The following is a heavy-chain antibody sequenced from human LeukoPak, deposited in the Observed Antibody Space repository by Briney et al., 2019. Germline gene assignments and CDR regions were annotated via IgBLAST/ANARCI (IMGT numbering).Heavy chain of an antibody. CDR3: ARGDSRQGYYFDY. D-gene: IGHD6-13*01. Sequence: SETLSLTCTVSGGSISSYYWSWIRQPPGKGLEWIGYTYYSGSTNYNPSLKSRVTISVDTSKNQFSLKLSSVTAADTAVYYCARGDSRQGYYFDYWGQGTLVTVSS. CDR2: TYYSGST. J-gene: IGHJ4*02. CDR1: GGSISSYY. V-gene: IGHV4-59*08.